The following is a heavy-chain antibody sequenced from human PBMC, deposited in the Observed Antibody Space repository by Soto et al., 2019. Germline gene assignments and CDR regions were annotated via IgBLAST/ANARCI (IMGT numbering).Heavy chain of an antibody. CDR2: MNPNSGKT. CDR1: GYTFTSYD. Sequence: QVQLVQSGAEVKKPGASVKVSCKASGYTFTSYDINWVRQATGQGLEWMGWMNPNSGKTGYAQKFQGRVTITRNTSISTAYMGLSGLRSEDTAVYYCARGRCADYDFWGGYYEDYYYYYMDVWGKGTTVTVSS. J-gene: IGHJ6*03. D-gene: IGHD3-3*01. V-gene: IGHV1-8*01. CDR3: ARGRCADYDFWGGYYEDYYYYYMDV.